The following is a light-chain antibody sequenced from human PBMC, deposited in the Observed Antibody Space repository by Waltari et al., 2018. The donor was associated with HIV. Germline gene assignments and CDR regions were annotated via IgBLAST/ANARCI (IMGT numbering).Light chain of an antibody. J-gene: IGLJ3*02. Sequence: SYEVTQTPSVSVSPGQTARITCSGDALAKQYVYWYQQKPGQAPVMVIYKDNERPSGIPERFSGSRSGTTVTLTISGVQAEDEADYYCQSADSSGSWVFGGGTKLTVL. CDR1: ALAKQY. V-gene: IGLV3-25*03. CDR3: QSADSSGSWV. CDR2: KDN.